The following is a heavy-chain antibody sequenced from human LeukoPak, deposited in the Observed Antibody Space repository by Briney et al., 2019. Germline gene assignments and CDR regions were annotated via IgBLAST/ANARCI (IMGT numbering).Heavy chain of an antibody. J-gene: IGHJ6*03. CDR2: INHSGST. CDR1: GGSFSGYY. V-gene: IGHV4-34*01. Sequence: PSETLSLTGAVYGGSFSGYYWSWIRQPPGKGLEWIGEINHSGSTNYNPSLKSRVTISVDTSKNQFSLKLSSVTAADTAVYYCARGNGEAARLPYMDVWGKGTTVTVSS. D-gene: IGHD6-6*01. CDR3: ARGNGEAARLPYMDV.